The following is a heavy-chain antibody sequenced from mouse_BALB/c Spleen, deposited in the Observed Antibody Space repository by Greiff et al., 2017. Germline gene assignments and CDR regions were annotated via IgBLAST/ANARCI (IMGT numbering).Heavy chain of an antibody. Sequence: VNVVESGAELMKPGASVKISCKATGYTFSSYWIEWVKQRPGHGLEWIGEILPGSGSTNYNEKFKGKATFTADTSSNTAYMQLSSLTSEDSAVYYCARGTGFAYWGQGTLVTVSA. CDR3: ARGTGFAY. D-gene: IGHD3-3*01. J-gene: IGHJ3*01. CDR2: ILPGSGST. V-gene: IGHV1-9*01. CDR1: GYTFSSYW.